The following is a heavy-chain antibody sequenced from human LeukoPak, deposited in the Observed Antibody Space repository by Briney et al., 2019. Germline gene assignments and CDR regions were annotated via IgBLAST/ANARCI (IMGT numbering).Heavy chain of an antibody. Sequence: GRSLRLSCAASGFTFDDYAMHWVRQAPGKGLEWVSGISWNSGSIGYADSVKGRFTISRDNAKNSLYLQMNSLRAEDTAFYYCAKGGGYSYGTEYYFDYWGQGTLVTVSS. V-gene: IGHV3-9*01. D-gene: IGHD5-18*01. CDR1: GFTFDDYA. CDR2: ISWNSGSI. CDR3: AKGGGYSYGTEYYFDY. J-gene: IGHJ4*02.